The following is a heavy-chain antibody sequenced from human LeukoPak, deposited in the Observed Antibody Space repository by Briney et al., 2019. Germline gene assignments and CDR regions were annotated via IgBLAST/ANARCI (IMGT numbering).Heavy chain of an antibody. Sequence: GGSLRLSCAASGFTFSSYAMSWVRQAPGKGLEWVSAISGSGGSTYYADSVKGRFTISGDNSKNTLYLQMNSLRAEDTAVYYCAKDRAWFGEIDYWGQGTLVTVSS. D-gene: IGHD3-10*01. CDR1: GFTFSSYA. CDR3: AKDRAWFGEIDY. J-gene: IGHJ4*02. CDR2: ISGSGGST. V-gene: IGHV3-23*01.